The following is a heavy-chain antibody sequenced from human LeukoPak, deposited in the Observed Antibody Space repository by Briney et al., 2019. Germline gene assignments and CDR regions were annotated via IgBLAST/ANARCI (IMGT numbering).Heavy chain of an antibody. D-gene: IGHD3-10*01. Sequence: KTSETLSLTCTVSGYSISSGYYWGWIRRPPGKGLEWIGSIYHSGSTYYNPSLKSRVTISVDTSKNQFSLKLSSVTAADTAVYYCARAGWFGELPLTDYWGQGTLVTVSS. CDR2: IYHSGST. CDR3: ARAGWFGELPLTDY. CDR1: GYSISSGYY. J-gene: IGHJ4*02. V-gene: IGHV4-38-2*02.